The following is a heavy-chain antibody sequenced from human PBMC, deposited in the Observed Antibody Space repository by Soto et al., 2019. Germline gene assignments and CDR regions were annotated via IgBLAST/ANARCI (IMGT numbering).Heavy chain of an antibody. Sequence: QVQLQQWGAGLLKPSETLSLTCAVYGGPFRGYYWSWIRQPPGKGLEWIGEINHSGSTNYNPSLKSRVTMSVDPSKNQFSLKLISVTAAANAVYYCARIYAGYTSDSGWGQGTLVTVSS. J-gene: IGHJ4*02. CDR3: ARIYAGYTSDSG. CDR2: INHSGST. D-gene: IGHD5-18*01. V-gene: IGHV4-34*01. CDR1: GGPFRGYY.